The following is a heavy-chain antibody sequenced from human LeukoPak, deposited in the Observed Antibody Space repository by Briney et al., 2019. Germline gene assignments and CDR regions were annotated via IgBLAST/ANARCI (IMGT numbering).Heavy chain of an antibody. Sequence: SETLSLTCTVSGGSISSSRYYWGWIRQPPGKGLEGIGSIYYSGSTYYNPSLKSRVTISVDTSKNQFSLKLSSVTAADTAVYYCARVPYYYDSSGYLANFDYWGQGTLVTVSS. CDR3: ARVPYYYDSSGYLANFDY. CDR2: IYYSGST. CDR1: GGSISSSRYY. D-gene: IGHD3-22*01. V-gene: IGHV4-39*01. J-gene: IGHJ4*02.